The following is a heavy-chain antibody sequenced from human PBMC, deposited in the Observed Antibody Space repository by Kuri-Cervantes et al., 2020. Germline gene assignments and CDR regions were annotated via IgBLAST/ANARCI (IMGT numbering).Heavy chain of an antibody. J-gene: IGHJ4*02. V-gene: IGHV3-7*01. Sequence: GGSLRLSCAASGFTFSSYAMSWVRQAPGKGLEWVANIKQDGSEKYYVDSVKGRFTISRDNAQNSLYLQMDSLRAEDTAVYYCARAGFGYWGQGTLVTVSS. CDR1: GFTFSSYA. CDR2: IKQDGSEK. CDR3: ARAGFGY.